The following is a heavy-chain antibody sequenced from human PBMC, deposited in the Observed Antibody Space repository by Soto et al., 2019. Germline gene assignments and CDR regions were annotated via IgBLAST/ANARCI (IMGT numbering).Heavy chain of an antibody. J-gene: IGHJ5*02. CDR3: AREDDTTGHYSWFDP. CDR2: FVPMFGSA. V-gene: IGHV1-69*06. CDR1: GVTFDSFT. Sequence: SVKVSCKPSGVTFDSFTFSWVRQAPGQGLEWMGGFVPMFGSASVAQRFQGRVRITADTSTGTGYMELSDLRSDDSAIYYCAREDDTTGHYSWFDPWGPGTLVTVSS. D-gene: IGHD3-9*01.